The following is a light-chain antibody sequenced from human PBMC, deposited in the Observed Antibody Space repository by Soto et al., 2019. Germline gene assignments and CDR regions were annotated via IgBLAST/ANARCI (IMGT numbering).Light chain of an antibody. V-gene: IGKV2-28*01. Sequence: DIVMTQSPLSLPVTPGEPASISCRSSQSLLHSNGYNYLDWYLQKPGQSPQLLIYLGSNRASGVPDRFSGSGSGTDFTLKISRVEAEDVGVYYCMQALLIPLTFGGGTKVEIK. CDR2: LGS. CDR3: MQALLIPLT. J-gene: IGKJ4*01. CDR1: QSLLHSNGYNY.